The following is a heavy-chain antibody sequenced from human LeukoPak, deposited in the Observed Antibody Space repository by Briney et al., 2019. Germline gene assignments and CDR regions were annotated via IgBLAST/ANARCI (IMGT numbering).Heavy chain of an antibody. CDR2: INPNRGST. D-gene: IGHD3-22*01. CDR3: ATGGHVRVYDSSAYYGHY. CDR1: GYTFSGYY. J-gene: IGHJ4*02. Sequence: ASVKVSCKASGYTFSGYYMYWVRQAPGQGLEWMGIINPNRGSTSYAQKFQGRVTMTRDMSTSTVYMELSSLRSEDTAVYYCATGGHVRVYDSSAYYGHYWGQGTLVTVSS. V-gene: IGHV1-46*01.